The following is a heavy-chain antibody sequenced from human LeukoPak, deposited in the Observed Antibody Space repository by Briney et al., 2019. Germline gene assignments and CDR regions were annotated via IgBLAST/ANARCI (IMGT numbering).Heavy chain of an antibody. D-gene: IGHD3-22*01. V-gene: IGHV1-69*05. CDR2: IIPIFGTA. CDR3: ARSSGYYYVSYFDY. J-gene: IGHJ4*02. Sequence: SVKVSCKASGGTFTSYAISWVRQAPGQGLEWMGGIIPIFGTANYAQKFQGRVTITTDESTSTAYMELSSLRSEDTAVYYCARSSGYYYVSYFDYWGQGTLVTVSS. CDR1: GGTFTSYA.